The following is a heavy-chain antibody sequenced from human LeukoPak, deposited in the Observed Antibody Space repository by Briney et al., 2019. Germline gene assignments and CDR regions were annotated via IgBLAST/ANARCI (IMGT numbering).Heavy chain of an antibody. V-gene: IGHV4-59*08. D-gene: IGHD6-19*01. Sequence: SETLSLTCTVSGGSISSYYWSWIRQPPGTGLEWIGYIYYSGSTNYNPSLKSRVTISVDTSKNQFSLKLSSVTAADTAVYYCARQAGVAVAGLNWFDPWGQGTLVTVSS. CDR3: ARQAGVAVAGLNWFDP. CDR2: IYYSGST. CDR1: GGSISSYY. J-gene: IGHJ5*02.